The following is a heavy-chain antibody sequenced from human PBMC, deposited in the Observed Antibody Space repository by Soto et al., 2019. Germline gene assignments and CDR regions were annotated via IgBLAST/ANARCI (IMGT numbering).Heavy chain of an antibody. CDR3: ARVRSGYGNWFDP. J-gene: IGHJ5*02. V-gene: IGHV4-34*01. Sequence: TLSLTCSVYVGSFSGYYWSWIRQPPGKGLEWIGEINHSGSTNYNPSLKSRVTISVDTSKNQFSLKLSSVTAADTAVYYCARVRSGYGNWFDPWGQGTLVTVSS. CDR1: VGSFSGYY. CDR2: INHSGST. D-gene: IGHD3-3*01.